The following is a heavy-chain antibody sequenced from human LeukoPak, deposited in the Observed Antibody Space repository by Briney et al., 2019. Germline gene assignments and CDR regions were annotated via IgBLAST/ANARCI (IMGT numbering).Heavy chain of an antibody. CDR1: GFTFSGSA. V-gene: IGHV3-73*01. J-gene: IGHJ4*02. Sequence: QPGGSLKLSCAASGFTFSGSAMHWVRQAPGKGLEWVGRIRSKANSYATAYAASVKGRFTISRDDSKNTAYLQMNSLKTEDTAVYYCTTGCSSTSCDIDYWGQGTLVTVSS. D-gene: IGHD2-2*01. CDR2: IRSKANSYAT. CDR3: TTGCSSTSCDIDY.